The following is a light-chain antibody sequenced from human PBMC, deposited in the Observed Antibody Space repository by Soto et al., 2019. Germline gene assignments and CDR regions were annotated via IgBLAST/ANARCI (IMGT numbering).Light chain of an antibody. CDR1: QSVGSF. CDR3: QHRANWLGT. CDR2: GAS. Sequence: EIVLTQSPATLSLSPGERATLSCRASQSVGSFLAWYQQKSGQTPRLLIYGASNRVTGIPARFSGSGSGTDFTLTISSLEPEDFAVYYCQHRANWLGTFGPGTKVDMK. J-gene: IGKJ3*01. V-gene: IGKV3-11*01.